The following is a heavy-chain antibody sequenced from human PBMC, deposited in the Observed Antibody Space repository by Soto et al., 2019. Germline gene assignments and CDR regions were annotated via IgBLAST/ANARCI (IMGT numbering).Heavy chain of an antibody. V-gene: IGHV1-69*13. J-gene: IGHJ6*02. CDR2: IIPIFGTT. CDR3: ARAPPYCPGGGCYSGHHYYYYVMDV. D-gene: IGHD2-15*01. CDR1: GGTFSTYS. Sequence: SVKVSCKASGGTFSTYSISWVRQAPGQGLEWMGGIIPIFGTTNYAQQLQGRVTITADESTNTAYMELSSLRSEDTAVYYCARAPPYCPGGGCYSGHHYYYYVMDVWGQGTTVTVSS.